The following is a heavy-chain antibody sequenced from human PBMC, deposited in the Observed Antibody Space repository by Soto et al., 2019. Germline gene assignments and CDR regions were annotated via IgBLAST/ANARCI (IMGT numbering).Heavy chain of an antibody. CDR3: ASHYDMWSGYLSPVVY. J-gene: IGHJ4*02. D-gene: IGHD3-3*01. CDR1: GYTFSDYY. Sequence: QVQLVESGGDLVKRGGSLRLSCAASGYTFSDYYMSWIRQAPGKGLAWISYIDTSSTKIYYADSVKGRFTISRDNAKNSLYLEMNSLRDEDTAVYYCASHYDMWSGYLSPVVYWGQGTLVTVSS. CDR2: IDTSSTKI. V-gene: IGHV3-11*01.